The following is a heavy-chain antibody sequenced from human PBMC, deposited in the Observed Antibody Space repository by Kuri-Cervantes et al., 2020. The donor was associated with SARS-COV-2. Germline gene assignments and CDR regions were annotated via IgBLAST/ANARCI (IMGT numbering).Heavy chain of an antibody. Sequence: SVKVSCKASGGTFSSYAISWVRQAPGQGLEWMGGTIPIFGTANYAQKFQGRVTITADESTSTAYMELRSLRSEDTAVYYCASGGMVNVVVPAAIYFDYWGQGTLVTVSS. D-gene: IGHD2-2*01. CDR2: TIPIFGTA. J-gene: IGHJ4*02. CDR1: GGTFSSYA. CDR3: ASGGMVNVVVPAAIYFDY. V-gene: IGHV1-69*13.